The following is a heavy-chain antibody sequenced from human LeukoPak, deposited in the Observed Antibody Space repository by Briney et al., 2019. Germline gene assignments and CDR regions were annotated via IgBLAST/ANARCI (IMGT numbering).Heavy chain of an antibody. Sequence: GGSLRLSCAASGFTFSSCEMNWVRQAPGKGLEWVSYISNSGSTIYYADSVKGRFTISRDNAKNSLYLQMNSLRAEDTAVYYCARLKVRGWDWGQGTLVTVSS. D-gene: IGHD6-19*01. CDR2: ISNSGSTI. CDR3: ARLKVRGWD. V-gene: IGHV3-48*03. CDR1: GFTFSSCE. J-gene: IGHJ4*02.